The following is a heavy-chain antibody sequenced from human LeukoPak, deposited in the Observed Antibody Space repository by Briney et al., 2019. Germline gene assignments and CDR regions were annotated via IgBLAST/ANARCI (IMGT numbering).Heavy chain of an antibody. Sequence: SETLSLTCTVSGGSMTSYYWSWVRQPPGKGLEWVGYMYYSGSTNYNPSLKSRVTISVDTSKSQFSLRLSSVTAAHTAVYYCAKNLGGDYYSYWYLDLWGRGTLVTVSS. D-gene: IGHD2-21*01. J-gene: IGHJ2*01. CDR2: MYYSGST. CDR3: AKNLGGDYYSYWYLDL. CDR1: GGSMTSYY. V-gene: IGHV4-59*01.